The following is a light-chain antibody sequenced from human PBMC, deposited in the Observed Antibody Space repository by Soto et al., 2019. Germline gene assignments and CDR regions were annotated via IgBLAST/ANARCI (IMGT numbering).Light chain of an antibody. CDR2: DVS. CDR1: QSIRSY. CDR3: QQTDTTPLT. J-gene: IGKJ4*01. V-gene: IGKV1-39*01. Sequence: DIQMTQSPSSLSASVGDRVAISCRANQSIRSYLNWYQQKPGTAPKLLIYDVSVLHSGVPSRFSGSRSGTDFTLSISSLQPEDFATYYCQQTDTTPLTFGGGTKVEIK.